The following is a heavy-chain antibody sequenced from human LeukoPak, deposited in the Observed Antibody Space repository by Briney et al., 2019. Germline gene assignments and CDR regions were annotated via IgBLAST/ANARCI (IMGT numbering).Heavy chain of an antibody. V-gene: IGHV1-46*01. J-gene: IGHJ4*02. CDR2: VYATGGTT. Sequence: ASVKVSYKASEDTFTYFHIHWVRQAPGQGVEWMGAVYATGGTTINTQNFQGRVTMTRDTSTGTVYMELSSLRFEDTAMYYCATAAPRSYYFDYWGQGILDTVSS. CDR3: ATAAPRSYYFDY. CDR1: EDTFTYFH.